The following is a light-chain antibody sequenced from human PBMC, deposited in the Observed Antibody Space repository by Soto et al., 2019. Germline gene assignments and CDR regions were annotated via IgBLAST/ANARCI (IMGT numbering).Light chain of an antibody. CDR1: SSDVGFYNF. J-gene: IGLJ1*01. CDR3: ASYAGTKIFV. CDR2: EVT. V-gene: IGLV2-8*01. Sequence: QSALAQPPSASGSPGQSLTISCTGTSSDVGFYNFVSWYQQRPGKAPKLAIYEVTKRPSGVPDRFSGSKSGSTASLTVSGLQADDEADYYCASYAGTKIFVFGRATKVTV.